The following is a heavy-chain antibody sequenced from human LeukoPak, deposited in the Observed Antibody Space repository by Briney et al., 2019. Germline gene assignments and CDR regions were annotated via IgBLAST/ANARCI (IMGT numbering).Heavy chain of an antibody. J-gene: IGHJ3*02. Sequence: ASVKVSCKASGYTFTGYYMHWVRQAPGQGLEWMGIINPSGGSTSYAQKFQGRVTMTRDTSTSTVYMELSSLRSEDTAVYYCAREGERLNAFDIWGQGTMVTVSS. CDR3: AREGERLNAFDI. V-gene: IGHV1-46*01. D-gene: IGHD1-1*01. CDR1: GYTFTGYY. CDR2: INPSGGST.